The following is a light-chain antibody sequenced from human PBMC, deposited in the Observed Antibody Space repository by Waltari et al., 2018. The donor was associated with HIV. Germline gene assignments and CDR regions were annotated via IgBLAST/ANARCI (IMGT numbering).Light chain of an antibody. Sequence: QSVLTQPPSASRTPGQRVLMSCSGNKSNVGNNFVSWFQQVPGGAPKLVIYRNDRRPSGVPDRFSGAKSGSSASLASSGLQSDDEADYFCASWDDNLGHWVFGVGTKLTV. CDR2: RND. V-gene: IGLV1-44*01. CDR3: ASWDDNLGHWV. J-gene: IGLJ3*02. CDR1: KSNVGNNF.